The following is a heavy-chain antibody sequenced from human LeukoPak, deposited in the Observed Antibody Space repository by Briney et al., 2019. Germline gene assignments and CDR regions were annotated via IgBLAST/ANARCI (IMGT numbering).Heavy chain of an antibody. CDR2: IYYSGST. CDR1: GGSISSSSYY. CDR3: AREKAITMVRGVPLDAFDI. V-gene: IGHV4-39*07. Sequence: SETLSLTCTVSGGSISSSSYYWGWIRQPPGKGLEWIGSIYYSGSTYYNPSLKSRVTISVDTSKNQFSLKLSSVTAADTAVYYCAREKAITMVRGVPLDAFDIWGQGTMVTVSS. D-gene: IGHD3-10*01. J-gene: IGHJ3*02.